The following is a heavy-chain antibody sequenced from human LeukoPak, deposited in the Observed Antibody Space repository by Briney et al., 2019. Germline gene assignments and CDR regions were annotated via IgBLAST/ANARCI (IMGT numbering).Heavy chain of an antibody. J-gene: IGHJ6*03. CDR1: GYTFTGHY. CDR3: ARGVYCSSTSCYSGLGYYYYYMDV. CDR2: INPNSGVT. D-gene: IGHD2-2*02. Sequence: ASMKVSCKTSGYTFTGHYIHWVRQAPGQGPEWMGWINPNSGVTNYVQKFQGRVAMTRDTSIRAAYMELSRLTSDDTAVYYCARGVYCSSTSCYSGLGYYYYYMDVWGKGTTVTVSS. V-gene: IGHV1-2*02.